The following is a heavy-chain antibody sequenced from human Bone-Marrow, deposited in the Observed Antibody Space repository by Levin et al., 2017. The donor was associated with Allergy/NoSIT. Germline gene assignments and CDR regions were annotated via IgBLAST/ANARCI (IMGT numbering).Heavy chain of an antibody. CDR2: ISGSGGST. J-gene: IGHJ4*02. CDR3: AKDLPWFGGDWGFDY. V-gene: IGHV3-23*01. D-gene: IGHD3-10*01. Sequence: QPGESLKISCAASGFTFSSYAMSWVRQAPGKGLEWVSAISGSGGSTYYADSVKGRFTISRDNSKNTLYLQMNSLRAEDTAVYYCAKDLPWFGGDWGFDYWGQGTLVTVSS. CDR1: GFTFSSYA.